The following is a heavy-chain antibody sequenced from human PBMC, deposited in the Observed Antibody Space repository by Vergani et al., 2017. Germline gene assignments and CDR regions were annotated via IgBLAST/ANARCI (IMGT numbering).Heavy chain of an antibody. V-gene: IGHV1-69*02. CDR2: IIPILGIA. CDR1: GGTFSSYT. Sequence: QVQLVQSGAEVKKPGSSVKVSCKASGGTFSSYTISWVRQAPGQGLEWMGRIIPILGIANYAQKFQGRVTITADKSTSTAYMELSSLRSEDTAVYYCARQGYCSSTSCYGYYYYYGMDVWCQGTTVTVSS. D-gene: IGHD2-2*01. J-gene: IGHJ6*02. CDR3: ARQGYCSSTSCYGYYYYYGMDV.